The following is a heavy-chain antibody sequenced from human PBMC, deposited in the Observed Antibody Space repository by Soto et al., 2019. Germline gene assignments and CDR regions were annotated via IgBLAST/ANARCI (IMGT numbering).Heavy chain of an antibody. D-gene: IGHD3-10*01. CDR2: IYYSGST. CDR3: ARLLYGSGSWFDP. Sequence: SETLSLTCTVSGGSISSYYWSWIRQPPGKGLEWIGYIYYSGSTNYNPSLKSRVTISVDTSKSQFSLKLSSVTAADTAVYYCARLLYGSGSWFDPWGQGTLVTV. J-gene: IGHJ5*02. V-gene: IGHV4-59*08. CDR1: GGSISSYY.